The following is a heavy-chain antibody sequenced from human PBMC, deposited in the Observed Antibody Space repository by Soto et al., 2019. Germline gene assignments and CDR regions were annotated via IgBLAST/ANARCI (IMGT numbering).Heavy chain of an antibody. CDR3: STDSYGSSIVVSFDY. D-gene: IGHD3-22*01. J-gene: IGHJ4*01. CDR1: GFTFSSYW. Sequence: PGWSLRLSCAASGFTFSSYWMHWVRQAPGKGLEWVSLINSDGSSTSYADSVKGRLTISRDNAKNTVYLQMNSLRAEDTAVYYCSTDSYGSSIVVSFDYWGHGTLGTVSS. V-gene: IGHV3-74*01. CDR2: INSDGSST.